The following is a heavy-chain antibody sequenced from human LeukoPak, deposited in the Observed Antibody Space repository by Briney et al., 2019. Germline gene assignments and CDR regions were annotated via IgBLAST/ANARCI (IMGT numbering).Heavy chain of an antibody. D-gene: IGHD5-18*01. V-gene: IGHV4-59*01. J-gene: IGHJ4*02. Sequence: PSETLSLTCTVSGGSISSYYWSWIRQPPGKGMEWIGYIYYSGSTNYNPSLKSRVTISVDTSKNQFSLKLSSVTAADTAVYYCAVRGYSYDPFGRHFDYWGQGTLVTVSS. CDR2: IYYSGST. CDR3: AVRGYSYDPFGRHFDY. CDR1: GGSISSYY.